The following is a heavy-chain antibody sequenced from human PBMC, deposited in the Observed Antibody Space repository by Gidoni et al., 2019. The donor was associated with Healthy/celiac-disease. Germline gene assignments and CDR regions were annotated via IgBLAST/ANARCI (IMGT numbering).Heavy chain of an antibody. J-gene: IGHJ4*02. CDR1: GFSLSTSGMC. CDR3: ARGYSGYPPDY. CDR2: IDWDDDK. V-gene: IGHV2-70*01. Sequence: QVTLRESGPPLVKPTQTLSLPGTFSGFSLSTSGMCVSWIRQPPGKALAWLALIDWDDDKYYSQSLKTRITISKENSKNQVVLTMTNMDPVDTDTYYCARGYSGYPPDYWGQGTMVTVSS. D-gene: IGHD5-12*01.